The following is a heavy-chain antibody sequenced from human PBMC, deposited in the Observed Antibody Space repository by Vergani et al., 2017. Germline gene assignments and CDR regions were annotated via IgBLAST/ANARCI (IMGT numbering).Heavy chain of an antibody. D-gene: IGHD2-21*01. V-gene: IGHV5-51*01. CDR1: ESSFISNE. CDR2: INPIDSKI. Sequence: EVMLVQSGAEVKKPGESLKISCKYSESSFISNEIAWVRQMSGKGLQWMGNINPIDSKIAYSPSFQGQAIMSLDKSITTAYLQWRSLNASDTAIYYCTRHVPCGDSACLHFDHWGQGTQVTVSS. CDR3: TRHVPCGDSACLHFDH. J-gene: IGHJ4*02.